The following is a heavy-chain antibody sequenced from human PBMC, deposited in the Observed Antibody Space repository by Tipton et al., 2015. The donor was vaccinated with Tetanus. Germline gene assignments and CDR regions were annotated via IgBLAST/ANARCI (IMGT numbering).Heavy chain of an antibody. Sequence: TLSLTCSVSGGSISSGGYYWSWIRQHPGKGLEWLGYIYSXGTTYDNPSLKSRLTISLDTSKNQFSLRLSSLSAADPAVYFCARRGGGSTFDHWGQGTLVTVSS. CDR1: GGSISSGGYY. D-gene: IGHD1-26*01. V-gene: IGHV4-31*03. J-gene: IGHJ4*02. CDR2: IYSXGTT. CDR3: ARRGGGSTFDH.